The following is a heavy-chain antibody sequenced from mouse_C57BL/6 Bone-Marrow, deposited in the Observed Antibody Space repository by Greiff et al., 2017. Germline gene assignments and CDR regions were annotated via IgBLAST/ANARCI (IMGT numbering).Heavy chain of an antibody. CDR1: GYSFTDYN. CDR2: INPNYGTT. CDR3: ARGYDYYYAMDY. J-gene: IGHJ4*01. D-gene: IGHD2-4*01. V-gene: IGHV1-39*01. Sequence: VQLQQSGPELVKPGASVKISCKASGYSFTDYNMNWVKQSNGKSLEWIGVINPNYGTTRYNQKFKGKATLTVDHSSSTAYMQLNRLTSEDSAVYFCARGYDYYYAMDYWGQGTSVTVSS.